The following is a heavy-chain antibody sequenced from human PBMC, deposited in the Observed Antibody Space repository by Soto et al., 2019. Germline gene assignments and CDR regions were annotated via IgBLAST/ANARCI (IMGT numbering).Heavy chain of an antibody. CDR3: AKDRSSSWYEGDGMDV. J-gene: IGHJ6*02. D-gene: IGHD6-13*01. Sequence: GGSLRLSCAASGFTFSSYAMSWVRQAPGKGLEWVSAISGSGGSTYYADSVKGRFTISRDNSKNTLYLQMNSLRAEDTAVYYCAKDRSSSWYEGDGMDVWGQGTTVTVSS. V-gene: IGHV3-23*01. CDR1: GFTFSSYA. CDR2: ISGSGGST.